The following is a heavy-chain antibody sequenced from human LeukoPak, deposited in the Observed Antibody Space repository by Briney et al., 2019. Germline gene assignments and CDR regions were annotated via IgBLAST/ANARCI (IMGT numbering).Heavy chain of an antibody. V-gene: IGHV3-74*01. Sequence: GGSLRLSCAASGFTFSSYWMHWVRQAPGKGLVWVSRITNDGSSTSHADSVKGRFTISRDNAKNTLYLQMNSLRAEDTAVYYFGREGDYGDYFDYWGQGTLVTVSS. CDR2: ITNDGSST. CDR1: GFTFSSYW. J-gene: IGHJ4*02. D-gene: IGHD4-17*01. CDR3: GREGDYGDYFDY.